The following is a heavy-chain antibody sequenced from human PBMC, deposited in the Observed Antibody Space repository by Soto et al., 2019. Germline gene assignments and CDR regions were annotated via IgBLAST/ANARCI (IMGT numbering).Heavy chain of an antibody. J-gene: IGHJ3*02. CDR1: GGSISSSSYY. Sequence: SETLSLTCTVSGGSISSSSYYWGWIRQPPGKGLEWIGSIYYSGSTYYNPSLKSRVTISVDTSKNQFSLKLSSVTAADTAVYYCAIQLSDTKSIVIWCPRTMVTVS. CDR3: AIQLSDTKSIVI. V-gene: IGHV4-39*01. D-gene: IGHD3-10*01. CDR2: IYYSGST.